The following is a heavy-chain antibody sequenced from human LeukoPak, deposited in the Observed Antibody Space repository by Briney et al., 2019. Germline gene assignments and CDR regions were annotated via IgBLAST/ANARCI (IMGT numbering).Heavy chain of an antibody. J-gene: IGHJ4*02. Sequence: PGGSLRLSCAASGFTFNNYWMSWVRQGPGKGLEWVANIKEDTSDKYYVRSVEGRFTISRDNARNTLYLQMNSLTGEHTAEYFCAKQVSRERHFDYWGQGALVTVSS. CDR1: GFTFNNYW. CDR2: IKEDTSDK. D-gene: IGHD1-26*01. CDR3: AKQVSRERHFDY. V-gene: IGHV3-7*01.